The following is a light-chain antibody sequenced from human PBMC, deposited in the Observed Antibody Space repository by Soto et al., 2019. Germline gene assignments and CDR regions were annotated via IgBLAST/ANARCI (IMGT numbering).Light chain of an antibody. CDR1: QSISSY. V-gene: IGKV1-39*01. Sequence: DIQMTQSPSSLSASVGDRVTITCRASQSISSYLNWYQQKPGKAPKLLIYAASSLQSGVPSRFSGSGSGTDFTLTISSLQPEDFATYYCQQSYNTPLNFGGGTKV. J-gene: IGKJ4*01. CDR2: AAS. CDR3: QQSYNTPLN.